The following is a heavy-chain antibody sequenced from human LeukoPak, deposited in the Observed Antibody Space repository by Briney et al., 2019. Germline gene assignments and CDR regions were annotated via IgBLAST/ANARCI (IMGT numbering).Heavy chain of an antibody. D-gene: IGHD4-11*01. V-gene: IGHV3-30*18. CDR3: AKTTVIDY. CDR2: ISNDGSNE. Sequence: GGSLRLSCAASGFTFSSYGMHWVRQAPGKGLEWVALISNDGSNEYYADSIKGRFTISRDNSKNTLYLQTNSLRAEDTALYYCAKTTVIDYWGQGTLVTVSS. CDR1: GFTFSSYG. J-gene: IGHJ4*02.